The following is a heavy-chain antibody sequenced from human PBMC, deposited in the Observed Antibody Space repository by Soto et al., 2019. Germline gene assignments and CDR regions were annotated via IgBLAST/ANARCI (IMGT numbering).Heavy chain of an antibody. Sequence: EVQLVASGGGLVQPGRSLRLSCAASGFTFDDYAMHWVRQAPGKGLEWVSGISWNSGSIGYAASVKGRFTISRDNAKNSLYLQINSLRAEDTALYYCAKDAKLYYYDYMDVWGKGTTVTVSS. V-gene: IGHV3-9*01. CDR3: AKDAKLYYYDYMDV. J-gene: IGHJ6*03. CDR2: ISWNSGSI. CDR1: GFTFDDYA.